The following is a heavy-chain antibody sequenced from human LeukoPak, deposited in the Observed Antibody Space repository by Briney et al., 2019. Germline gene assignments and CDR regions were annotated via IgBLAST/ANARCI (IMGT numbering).Heavy chain of an antibody. Sequence: GGSLRLSCAASGFTFSSYAMIWVRQAPGKGLDWVSSISDNGDDTYYADSVKGRFTISRDKSTTTLYLQMNSLRADDTAVYYCAKGYYGNYVAVDYWGQGTLVTVSS. V-gene: IGHV3-23*01. CDR2: ISDNGDDT. J-gene: IGHJ4*02. CDR3: AKGYYGNYVAVDY. D-gene: IGHD4-11*01. CDR1: GFTFSSYA.